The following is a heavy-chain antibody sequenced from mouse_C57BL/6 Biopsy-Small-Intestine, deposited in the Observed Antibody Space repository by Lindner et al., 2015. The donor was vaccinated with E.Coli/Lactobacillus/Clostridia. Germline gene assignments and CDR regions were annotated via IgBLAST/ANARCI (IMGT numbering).Heavy chain of an antibody. J-gene: IGHJ4*01. CDR2: MSSGSSTI. V-gene: IGHV5-17*01. CDR1: GFTFSDYG. Sequence: VQLQESGGGLVKPGGSLKLSCAASGFTFSDYGMHWVRQAPEKGLEWVAYMSSGSSTIYYADTVKDRFTISRDNAKNTLFLQMTSLRSEDTAVYYCSRPHYYAMDYWGQGTSVTVSS. CDR3: SRPHYYAMDY.